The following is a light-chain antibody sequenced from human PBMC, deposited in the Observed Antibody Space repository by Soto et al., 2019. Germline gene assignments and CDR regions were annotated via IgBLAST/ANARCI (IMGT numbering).Light chain of an antibody. CDR2: GAS. CDR1: QSVGSN. V-gene: IGKV3D-15*01. CDR3: QHHNTWLWT. J-gene: IGKJ1*01. Sequence: EIVMTQSPATLSVSPGDRATLSCRASQSVGSNLAWYQQKPGQAPRLLMYGASNRATGIPARFSGSGSGTEFTLTISSLQSEDFAIYYCQHHNTWLWTFGQGTKVEI.